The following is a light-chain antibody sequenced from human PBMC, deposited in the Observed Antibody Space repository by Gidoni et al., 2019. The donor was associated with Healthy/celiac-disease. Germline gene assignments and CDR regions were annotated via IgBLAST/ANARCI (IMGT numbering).Light chain of an antibody. CDR1: QSVSSN. V-gene: IGKV3-15*01. CDR3: QQYNNWPLT. Sequence: EIVMTQSPATLSVSPGERATLSSRASQSVSSNLAWYQQKPGQAPRLLIYGASTRATGIPARFSGSGSGTEFTLTISSLQSEDFAVYYCQQYNNWPLTFXGXTKVEIK. CDR2: GAS. J-gene: IGKJ4*01.